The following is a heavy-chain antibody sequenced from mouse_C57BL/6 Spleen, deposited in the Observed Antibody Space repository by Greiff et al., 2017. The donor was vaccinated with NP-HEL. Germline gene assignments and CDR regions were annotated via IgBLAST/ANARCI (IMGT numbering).Heavy chain of an antibody. CDR3: ARTPYYYGSSDWYFDV. V-gene: IGHV2-2*01. CDR2: IWSGGST. Sequence: VQLQQSGPGLVQPSQSLSITCTVSGFSLTSYGVHWVRQSPGKGLEWLGVIWSGGSTDYNAAFISRLSISKDNSKSQVFFKMNSLQADDTAIYYCARTPYYYGSSDWYFDVWGTGTTVTVSS. CDR1: GFSLTSYG. J-gene: IGHJ1*03. D-gene: IGHD1-1*01.